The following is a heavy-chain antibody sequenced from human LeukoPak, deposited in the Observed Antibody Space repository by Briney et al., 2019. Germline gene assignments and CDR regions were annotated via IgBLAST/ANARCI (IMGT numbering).Heavy chain of an antibody. V-gene: IGHV1-2*02. CDR1: GYTFTSYG. CDR2: VNPNSGGT. CDR3: ARFRRGYSGYDPWFDP. D-gene: IGHD5-12*01. J-gene: IGHJ5*02. Sequence: ASVKVSCKASGYTFTSYGISWVRQAPGQGLEWMGWVNPNSGGTNYAQKFQGRVTMTGDTSISTAYMELSRLRSDDTAVYYCARFRRGYSGYDPWFDPWGQGTLVTVSS.